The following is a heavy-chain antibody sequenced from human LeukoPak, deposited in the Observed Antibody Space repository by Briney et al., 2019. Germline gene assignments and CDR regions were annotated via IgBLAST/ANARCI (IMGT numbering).Heavy chain of an antibody. CDR2: IYYAGSS. J-gene: IGHJ5*02. V-gene: IGHV4-59*08. CDR3: ARQAVIIPTGMEGPWFDP. Sequence: SETPSLTCTVSDVSIKNYYWSWIRQPPGKGLEWIANIYYAGSSNYNPSLRSRVSVSIDASKNQLSLKLTSVTAADTAIYYCARQAVIIPTGMEGPWFDPWGQGTLVAVSS. CDR1: DVSIKNYY. D-gene: IGHD2/OR15-2a*01.